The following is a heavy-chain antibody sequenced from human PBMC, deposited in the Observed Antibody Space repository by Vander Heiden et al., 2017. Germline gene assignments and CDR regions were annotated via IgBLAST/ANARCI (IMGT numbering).Heavy chain of an antibody. J-gene: IGHJ6*02. D-gene: IGHD1-7*01. CDR3: ARAGAMGLLGYYYYGMDV. V-gene: IGHV3-13*01. CDR1: GFTFSSYD. CDR2: IGTAGDT. Sequence: EVQLVESGGGLVQPGGSLRLPCAASGFTFSSYDMHWVRQAPGKGLEWVSAIGTAGDTYYPGSVKGRFTISRENAKNSLYLQMNSLRAGDTAVYYCARAGAMGLLGYYYYGMDVWGQGTTVTVSS.